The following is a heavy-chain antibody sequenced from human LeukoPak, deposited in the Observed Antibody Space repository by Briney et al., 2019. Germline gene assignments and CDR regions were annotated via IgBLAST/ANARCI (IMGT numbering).Heavy chain of an antibody. Sequence: NPSQTLSLTCTVSGGSISSGGYYWSWIRQHPGKGLEWIGYTYYSGSTYYNPSLKSRVTISVDTSKNQFSLKLSSVTAADTAVYYCARGDYYDSSGRGGLDYWGQGTLVTVSS. CDR2: TYYSGST. J-gene: IGHJ4*02. V-gene: IGHV4-31*03. CDR1: GGSISSGGYY. D-gene: IGHD3-22*01. CDR3: ARGDYYDSSGRGGLDY.